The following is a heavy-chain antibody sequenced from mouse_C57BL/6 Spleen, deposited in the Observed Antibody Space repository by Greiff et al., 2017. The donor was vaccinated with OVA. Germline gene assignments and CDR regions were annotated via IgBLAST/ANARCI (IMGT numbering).Heavy chain of an antibody. D-gene: IGHD1-1*01. J-gene: IGHJ1*03. V-gene: IGHV2-2*01. CDR1: GFSLTSYG. CDR3: ARNGHYGSSYWYFDV. CDR2: IWSGGST. Sequence: VKVVESGPGLVQPSQSLSITCTVSGFSLTSYGVHWVRQSPGKGLEWLGVIWSGGSTDYNAAFISRLSISKDNSKSQVFFKMNSLQADDTAIYYCARNGHYGSSYWYFDVWGTGTTVTVSS.